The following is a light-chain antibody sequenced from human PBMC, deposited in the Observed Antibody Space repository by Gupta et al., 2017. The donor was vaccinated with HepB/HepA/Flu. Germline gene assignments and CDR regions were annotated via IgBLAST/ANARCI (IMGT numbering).Light chain of an antibody. CDR3: QQDGSVET. CDR1: QSVSSSY. Sequence: EIVLTQSPGTLSLSPGERATLSCRASQSVSSSYLAWYQQKPGQAPRLLIYGASSRATGIPDRFSGSGSGTDFTLTISRREPEDFAVYYWQQDGSVETFGQGTKVEIK. V-gene: IGKV3-20*01. CDR2: GAS. J-gene: IGKJ1*01.